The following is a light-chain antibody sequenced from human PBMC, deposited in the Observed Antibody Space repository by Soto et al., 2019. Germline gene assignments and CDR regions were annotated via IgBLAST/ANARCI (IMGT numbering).Light chain of an antibody. CDR3: QHYNSYSEA. CDR2: KAS. J-gene: IGKJ1*01. V-gene: IGKV1-5*03. CDR1: QTISSW. Sequence: DIQMTQSPSTLSGSVGDRVTITCRASQTISSWLAWYQQKPGKAPKLLTYKASTLKSGVPSRFSGSGSGTEFPLTISSLQPDDFATYYCQHYNSYSEAFVQGTKVELK.